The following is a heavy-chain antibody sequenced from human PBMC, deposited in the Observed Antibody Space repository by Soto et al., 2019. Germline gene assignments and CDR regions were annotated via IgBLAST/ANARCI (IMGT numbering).Heavy chain of an antibody. J-gene: IGHJ6*02. D-gene: IGHD3-10*01. Sequence: SQTLSLTCAISGDSVSSNRVTWNCIRQSPSRGLEWLGRIYYRSEWYNDYAVSVKSRITINPDTSKNQFSLHLNSVTPEDTAVYYCAIFLVRGYYYYGMYVCGQGTTVTVSS. CDR2: IYYRSEWYN. CDR3: AIFLVRGYYYYGMYV. CDR1: GDSVSSNRVT. V-gene: IGHV6-1*01.